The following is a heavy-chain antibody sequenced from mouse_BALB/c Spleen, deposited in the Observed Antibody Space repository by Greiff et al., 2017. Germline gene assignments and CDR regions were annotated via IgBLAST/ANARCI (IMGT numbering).Heavy chain of an antibody. V-gene: IGHV1-9*01. CDR3: ARWHYGSRGFAY. D-gene: IGHD1-1*01. CDR1: GYTFSSYW. Sequence: VKLQQSGAELMKPGASVKISCKATGYTFSSYWIEWVKQRPGHGLEWIGEILPGSGSTNYNEKFKGKATFTADTSSNTAYMQLSSLTSEDSAVYYCARWHYGSRGFAYWGQGTLVTVSA. CDR2: ILPGSGST. J-gene: IGHJ3*01.